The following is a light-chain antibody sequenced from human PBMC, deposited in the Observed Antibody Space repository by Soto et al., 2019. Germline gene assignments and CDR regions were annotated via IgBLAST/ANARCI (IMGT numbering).Light chain of an antibody. V-gene: IGKV1-5*01. J-gene: IGKJ1*01. CDR2: DVS. CDR3: QQYNSYPWT. CDR1: QTISSW. Sequence: DSQMTQSPSTLSASVGDRVTITCRASQTISSWLAWYQQKPGTAPKILIYDVSSLESGVPSRFSGSRSGTEFTLTISSLQPDDFATYYCQQYNSYPWTFDQGTKVEVK.